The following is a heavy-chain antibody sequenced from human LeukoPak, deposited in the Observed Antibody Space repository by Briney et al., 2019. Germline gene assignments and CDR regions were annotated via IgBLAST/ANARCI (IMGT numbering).Heavy chain of an antibody. D-gene: IGHD2-2*01. V-gene: IGHV3-74*01. Sequence: PGGALRLSCAASGFTFSSYWMHWVRQAPGKGLVWVSRINTDGSSTNYADSVKGRFTIPRKNTLYLQMNSLRAEDTAVYYCARDDCSSSSCLTYWGQGTLVTVSS. CDR3: ARDDCSSSSCLTY. J-gene: IGHJ4*02. CDR2: INTDGSST. CDR1: GFTFSSYW.